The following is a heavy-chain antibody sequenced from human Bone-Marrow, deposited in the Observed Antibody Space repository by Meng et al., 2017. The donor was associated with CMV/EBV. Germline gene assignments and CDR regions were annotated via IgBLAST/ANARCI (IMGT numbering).Heavy chain of an antibody. J-gene: IGHJ6*02. V-gene: IGHV1-69*10. CDR1: GGTFSSYA. CDR2: IIPILGIA. CDR3: ARWEGLRLPMDV. Sequence: SVKVSCKASGGTFSSYAISWVRQAPGQGLEWMGGIIPILGIANYAQKFQGRVTITADKSTSTAYMELSSLRSEDTAAYSCARWEGLRLPMDVWGQGTTVTVSS. D-gene: IGHD5-12*01.